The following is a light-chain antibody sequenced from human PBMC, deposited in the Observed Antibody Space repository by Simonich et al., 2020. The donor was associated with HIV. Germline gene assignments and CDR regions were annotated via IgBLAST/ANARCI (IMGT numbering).Light chain of an antibody. V-gene: IGLV4-69*01. CDR3: QTWGAGIVL. Sequence: QLVLTQSPSTSASLGASVNLTCTLSSGHSTYAIAWHQQQPEKGPRYLMTLNRDCSHRKGSGIPDRFSGSSSGAERYLTISSLQSEDEAGYYCQTWGAGIVLFAGGTKLTVL. CDR1: SGHSTYA. J-gene: IGLJ2*01. CDR2: LNRDCSH.